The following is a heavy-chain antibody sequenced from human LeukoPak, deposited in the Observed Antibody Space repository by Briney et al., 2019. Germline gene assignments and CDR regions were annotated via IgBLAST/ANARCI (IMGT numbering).Heavy chain of an antibody. CDR3: TKDINSGIFYNTYMDV. J-gene: IGHJ6*03. D-gene: IGHD3-10*01. V-gene: IGHV3-30*18. CDR1: GFTFSTYA. CDR2: ISYDGSNK. Sequence: GGSLRLSCAASGFTFSTYAMTWVRQAPGKGLEWVVFISYDGSNKYYADSVKGRFTISRDNSKSSLYLQMNNLRPEDTALYYCTKDINSGIFYNTYMDVWGRGTPVTVSS.